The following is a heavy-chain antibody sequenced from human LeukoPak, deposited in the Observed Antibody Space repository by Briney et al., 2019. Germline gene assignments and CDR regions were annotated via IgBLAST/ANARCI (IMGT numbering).Heavy chain of an antibody. V-gene: IGHV4-34*01. D-gene: IGHD6-13*01. J-gene: IGHJ4*02. CDR1: GGSFSGDF. CDR3: ARGLGILRF. Sequence: SETLSLTCAVYGGSFSGDFWSWIRQSPGKGLEWIGEINHGGSTTYNPSLQSRVTFSVDTSKNQFSLKLSSVTAADTAVYYCARGLGILRFWGQGTLVTVSS. CDR2: INHGGST.